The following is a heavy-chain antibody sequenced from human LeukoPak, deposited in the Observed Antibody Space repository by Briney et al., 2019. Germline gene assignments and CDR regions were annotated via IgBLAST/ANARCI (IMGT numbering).Heavy chain of an antibody. CDR3: AKDPANQLLYPAHFSH. CDR2: ISGSGVST. Sequence: GGSLRLSCAASGFTFSSYVMNWVRQAPGKGLEWVSAISGSGVSTSYADSVKGRFTISRDNSKNTLYLHMNSMRAEDTAIYFCAKDPANQLLYPAHFSHWGQGTLVTVSS. J-gene: IGHJ1*01. V-gene: IGHV3-23*01. CDR1: GFTFSSYV. D-gene: IGHD2-2*01.